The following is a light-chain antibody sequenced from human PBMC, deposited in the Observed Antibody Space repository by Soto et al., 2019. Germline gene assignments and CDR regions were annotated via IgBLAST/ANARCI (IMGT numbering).Light chain of an antibody. Sequence: DIQMTQSPSSLSASVGDRVTITCRASQNINSYLNWYQQKPGKAPKLLIYDASSLVSGVPSRFSGSGSGTEFTLTISSLQPEDFATYYCQQSNSYPAAFGQGTKVDIK. CDR3: QQSNSYPAA. V-gene: IGKV1-39*01. CDR2: DAS. J-gene: IGKJ1*01. CDR1: QNINSY.